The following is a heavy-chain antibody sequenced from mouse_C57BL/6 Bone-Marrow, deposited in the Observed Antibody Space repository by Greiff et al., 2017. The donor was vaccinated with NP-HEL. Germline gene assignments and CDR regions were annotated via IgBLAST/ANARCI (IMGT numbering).Heavy chain of an antibody. Sequence: VKLQESGAELVRPGASVTLSCKASGYKITDYEMHWVKQTPEQGLEWSGGRERENGGTAYNQKFKGKAILTADKSSSTAYMALRSLTSEDSAVYYCTRDLYWYYGSGGYFDVWGTGTTVTVSS. CDR3: TRDLYWYYGSGGYFDV. CDR1: GYKITDYE. CDR2: RERENGGT. V-gene: IGHV1-15*01. D-gene: IGHD1-1*01. J-gene: IGHJ1*03.